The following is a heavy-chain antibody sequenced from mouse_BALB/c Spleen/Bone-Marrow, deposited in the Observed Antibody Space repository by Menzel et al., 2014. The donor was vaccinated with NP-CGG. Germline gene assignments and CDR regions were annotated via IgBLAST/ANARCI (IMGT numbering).Heavy chain of an antibody. Sequence: VKLMESGPELVKPGASVRISCKASGYTFTSYYIHWVKQRPGQGLGWIGWIYPGNVNTKYNEKFKGKATLTADKSSSTAYMQLSSLTSEDSAVYFCARSRWDGYDDYAMDYWGQGTSVTVSS. J-gene: IGHJ4*01. V-gene: IGHV1S56*01. CDR2: IYPGNVNT. D-gene: IGHD2-2*01. CDR1: GYTFTSYY. CDR3: ARSRWDGYDDYAMDY.